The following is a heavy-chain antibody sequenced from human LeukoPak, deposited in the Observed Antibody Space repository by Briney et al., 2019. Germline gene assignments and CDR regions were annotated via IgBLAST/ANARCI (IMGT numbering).Heavy chain of an antibody. J-gene: IGHJ6*03. CDR2: IYTSGST. D-gene: IGHD2-15*01. CDR3: ASQRGSRPTPDYYYMDV. CDR1: GGCISRYY. V-gene: IGHV4-4*09. Sequence: SETLSLTCTVSGGCISRYYWSWIRQPPGKGLEWIGYIYTSGSTNYNPSLKSRVTISVDTSKNQFSLKLSSVTAADTAVYYCASQRGSRPTPDYYYMDVWGKGTTVTVSS.